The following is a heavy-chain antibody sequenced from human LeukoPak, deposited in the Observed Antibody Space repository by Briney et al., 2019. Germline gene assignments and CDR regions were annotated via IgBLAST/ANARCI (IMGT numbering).Heavy chain of an antibody. D-gene: IGHD1-14*01. CDR1: GFTFSSYW. V-gene: IGHV3-7*01. CDR2: IKQDGSEK. Sequence: GGSLRLSCAASGFTFSSYWMSWVRQAPGKGLEWVANIKQDGSEKYYVDSVKGRFTISRDNAKNSLYLQMNSLRAEDTAVYYCARDTEAGYYYYYYMDVWGKGTTVTVSS. J-gene: IGHJ6*03. CDR3: ARDTEAGYYYYYYMDV.